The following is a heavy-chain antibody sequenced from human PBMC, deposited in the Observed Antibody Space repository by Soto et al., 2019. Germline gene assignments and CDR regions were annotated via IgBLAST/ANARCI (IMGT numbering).Heavy chain of an antibody. D-gene: IGHD6-6*01. J-gene: IGHJ4*02. CDR2: INHSGST. Sequence: SETLSLTCAVYGGSFSGYYWSWICQPPGKGLEWIGEINHSGSTNYNPSLKSRVTISVDTSKNQFSLKLSSVTAADTAVYYCARASRISSSKRNPADYWGQGTLVTVSS. CDR1: GGSFSGYY. V-gene: IGHV4-34*01. CDR3: ARASRISSSKRNPADY.